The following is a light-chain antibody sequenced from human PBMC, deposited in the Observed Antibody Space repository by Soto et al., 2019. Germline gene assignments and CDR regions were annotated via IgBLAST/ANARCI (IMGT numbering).Light chain of an antibody. CDR3: QQSYSTPGT. J-gene: IGKJ3*01. Sequence: DIQMTQAPSSLSASVGDRVTITCRASQSISSCLNWYQQKPGKAPKLLIYAASSLQSGVPSRFSGSGSGTDFTLTISSLQPEDFATYYCQQSYSTPGTFGPGTKVDIK. CDR2: AAS. V-gene: IGKV1-39*01. CDR1: QSISSC.